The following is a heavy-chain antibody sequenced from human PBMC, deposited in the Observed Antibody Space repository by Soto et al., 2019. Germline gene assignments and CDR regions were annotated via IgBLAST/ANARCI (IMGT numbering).Heavy chain of an antibody. CDR1: GGTFSSYA. Sequence: ASVKVSCKASGGTFSSYAMHWVRQAPGQRLEWMGWINAGNGNTKYSQKFQGRVTITRDTSASTAYMELSSLRSEDTAVYYCARVVNRVPNWFDPWGQGTLVTVSS. D-gene: IGHD2-8*01. CDR3: ARVVNRVPNWFDP. V-gene: IGHV1-3*01. CDR2: INAGNGNT. J-gene: IGHJ5*02.